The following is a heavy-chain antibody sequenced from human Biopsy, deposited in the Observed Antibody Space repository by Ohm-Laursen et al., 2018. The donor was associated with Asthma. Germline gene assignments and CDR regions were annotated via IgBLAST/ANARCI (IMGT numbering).Heavy chain of an antibody. V-gene: IGHV3-30*18. CDR2: ISFDGSNK. CDR3: AKDVFPGWELRRGPDY. J-gene: IGHJ4*02. D-gene: IGHD1-26*01. CDR1: GFTFGDYW. Sequence: LSLTCAASGFTFGDYWMSWVRQVPGKGLDWVAVISFDGSNKNYTDSVKGRFTISRDNSRNTLHLQMNSLRAEDTAVYYCAKDVFPGWELRRGPDYWGQGTLVTVSS.